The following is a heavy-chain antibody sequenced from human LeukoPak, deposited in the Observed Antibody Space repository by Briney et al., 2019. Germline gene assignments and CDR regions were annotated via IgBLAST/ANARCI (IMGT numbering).Heavy chain of an antibody. J-gene: IGHJ4*02. D-gene: IGHD2-2*01. V-gene: IGHV3-23*01. CDR1: GFTFSSYA. CDR2: ISGSGGTT. Sequence: GGSLRLSCAASGFTFSSYAMSWVRQAPGKGLEWVAVISGSGGTTYYADSVKGRFTISRDNSKNTLYLQMNSLRAEDTAKYYCAKVASLCTSTSCVRGGFDYWGQGTLVTVSS. CDR3: AKVASLCTSTSCVRGGFDY.